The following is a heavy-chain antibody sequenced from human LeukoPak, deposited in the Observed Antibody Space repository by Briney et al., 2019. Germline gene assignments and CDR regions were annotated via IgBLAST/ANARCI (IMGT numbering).Heavy chain of an antibody. Sequence: SETLSLTCAVYGGSFRGYQYSWIRQSPGKGLECIGEINDSGSTIYNPSLKGRVTISVDTSKNQFSLKLSSVTAADTAVYYCASRGIERTELEGGGIAAAGFDYWGQGTLVTVSS. CDR3: ASRGIERTELEGGGIAAAGFDY. CDR2: INDSGST. V-gene: IGHV4-34*01. J-gene: IGHJ4*02. D-gene: IGHD6-13*01. CDR1: GGSFRGYQ.